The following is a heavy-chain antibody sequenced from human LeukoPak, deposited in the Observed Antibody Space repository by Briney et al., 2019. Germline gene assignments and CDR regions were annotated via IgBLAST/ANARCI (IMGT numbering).Heavy chain of an antibody. CDR1: GGSISRGGYS. J-gene: IGHJ3*02. V-gene: IGHV4-30-2*02. CDR3: ARRNDFDI. Sequence: SQTLSLTCAVSGGSISRGGYSWSWIRQPPGKGLEWIGYIHPSGSTYYNPSLKSRVTISVDTSKNQFSLKLSSVTAADTAIYYCARRNDFDIWGQGTMVTVSS. CDR2: IHPSGST.